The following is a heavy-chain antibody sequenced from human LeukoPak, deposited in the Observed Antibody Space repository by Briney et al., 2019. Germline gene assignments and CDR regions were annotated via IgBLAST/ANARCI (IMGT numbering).Heavy chain of an antibody. CDR1: GFTLSSHW. D-gene: IGHD4-17*01. Sequence: GGSLRLSCAASGFTLSSHWMGWVRQAPGKGLEWVANIKQDGSEKYYVDSVKGRFTISRDNSKNTLYLQMSSLRADDTAVYFCARDLGDYEPDYFDYWGQGTLVTVSS. V-gene: IGHV3-7*03. CDR3: ARDLGDYEPDYFDY. J-gene: IGHJ4*02. CDR2: IKQDGSEK.